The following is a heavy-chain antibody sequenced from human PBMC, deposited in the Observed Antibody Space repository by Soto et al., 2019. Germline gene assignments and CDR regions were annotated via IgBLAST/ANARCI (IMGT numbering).Heavy chain of an antibody. D-gene: IGHD6-19*01. CDR3: ARGGLISVAAEFDS. Sequence: SQTLSLTCAISGDSVPSYSTAWNWIRQSPSGGLEWLGRTYYRSKWYDDYGLSVKSRITISPDTSTNQFSLHLNSVTPEDTAIYYCARGGLISVAAEFDSWGQGTLVTVSS. J-gene: IGHJ4*02. V-gene: IGHV6-1*01. CDR2: TYYRSKWYD. CDR1: GDSVPSYSTA.